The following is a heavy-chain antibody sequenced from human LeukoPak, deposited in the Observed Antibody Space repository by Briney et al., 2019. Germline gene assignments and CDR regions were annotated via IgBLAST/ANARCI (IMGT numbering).Heavy chain of an antibody. Sequence: EASVKVSCKASGYTFTGYYMHWVRQAPGQGLEWMGWINPNSGGTNYAQKFQGRVTMTRDTSISTAYMELSRLRSDDTAVYYCARSDRETYSYSGYNWFDPWGQGTLVTVSS. CDR2: INPNSGGT. CDR1: GYTFTGYY. V-gene: IGHV1-2*02. D-gene: IGHD1-26*01. J-gene: IGHJ5*02. CDR3: ARSDRETYSYSGYNWFDP.